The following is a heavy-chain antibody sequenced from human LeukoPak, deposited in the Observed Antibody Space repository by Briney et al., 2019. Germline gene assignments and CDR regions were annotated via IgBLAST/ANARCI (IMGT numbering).Heavy chain of an antibody. J-gene: IGHJ4*02. CDR2: ISWNSGSI. V-gene: IGHV3-9*01. CDR1: GFIFNNYA. Sequence: GGSLRLSCAGSGFIFNNYAMHWVRQPPGKGLEWVSGISWNSGSIDYADSVKGRFTISRDNAKNSLYLQMNSLRAEDTAVYYCAKDLGDGYKPLYFDYWGQGTLVTVSS. CDR3: AKDLGDGYKPLYFDY. D-gene: IGHD5-24*01.